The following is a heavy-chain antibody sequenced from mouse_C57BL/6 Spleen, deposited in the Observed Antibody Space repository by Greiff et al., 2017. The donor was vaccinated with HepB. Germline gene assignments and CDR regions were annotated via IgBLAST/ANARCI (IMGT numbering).Heavy chain of an antibody. CDR3: TREGYYASPDFDY. J-gene: IGHJ2*01. Sequence: QVQLKESGAELVRPGASVTLSCKASGYTFTDYEMHWVKQTPVHGLEWIGAIDPETGGTAYNQKFKGKAILTADKSSSTAYMELRSLTSDDSAVYYCTREGYYASPDFDYWGQGPTLTVSS. CDR1: GYTFTDYE. CDR2: IDPETGGT. V-gene: IGHV1-15*01. D-gene: IGHD1-1*01.